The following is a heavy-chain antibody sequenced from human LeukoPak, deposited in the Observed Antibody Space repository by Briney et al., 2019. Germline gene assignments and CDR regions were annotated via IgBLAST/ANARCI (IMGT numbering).Heavy chain of an antibody. Sequence: MAGGSLRRSCAASGFTFSSYSMNWVRQAPGKGLEWVSSITSSSTYIYYADSVKGRFTISRDNAKNSLYLQMNSLRAEDTAVYYCAREVDPTFDYWGQGTLVTVSS. CDR3: AREVDPTFDY. CDR2: ITSSSTYI. J-gene: IGHJ4*02. V-gene: IGHV3-21*01. CDR1: GFTFSSYS.